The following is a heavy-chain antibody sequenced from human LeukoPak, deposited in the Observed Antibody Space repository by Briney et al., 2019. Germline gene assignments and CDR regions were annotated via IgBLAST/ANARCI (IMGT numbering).Heavy chain of an antibody. J-gene: IGHJ6*02. CDR3: ARGAIFGVVTRGFGMDV. Sequence: GASVKVSCKASGYTFTSYGISWVRQAPGQGLEWMGIINPSGGSTSYAQKFQGRVTMTRDTSTSTVYMELSSLTSDDTAVYYCARGAIFGVVTRGFGMDVWGQGTTVTVSS. V-gene: IGHV1-46*01. CDR1: GYTFTSYG. CDR2: INPSGGST. D-gene: IGHD3-3*01.